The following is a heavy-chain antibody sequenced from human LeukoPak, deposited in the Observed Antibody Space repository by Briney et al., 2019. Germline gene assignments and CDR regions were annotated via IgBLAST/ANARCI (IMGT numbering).Heavy chain of an antibody. V-gene: IGHV3-7*01. CDR3: VRSGSSSVIFDL. CDR1: GITFRVYW. D-gene: IGHD6-6*01. CDR2: IRPDGSDK. J-gene: IGHJ4*02. Sequence: GGTLRLSCAASGITFRVYWMSWVRQAPGKGLEWVANIRPDGSDKYYVDSVKGRFTISRDNAKSSLSLQRNSLRVEDTAVYYCVRSGSSSVIFDLWGQGTLVTVSS.